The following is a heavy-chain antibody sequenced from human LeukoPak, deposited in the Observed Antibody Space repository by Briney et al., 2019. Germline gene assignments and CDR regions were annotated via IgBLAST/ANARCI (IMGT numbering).Heavy chain of an antibody. CDR3: ARVPGRPADVFDH. CDR2: ISHSGST. V-gene: IGHV4-34*01. J-gene: IGHJ4*02. Sequence: PSETLSLTCAVYGGSLSGYSWSWIRQPPGKGLEWIGEISHSGSTNYNPSLKSRVTISADTSKNQSSLKLSAVTAADTAFYYCARVPGRPADVFDHWGQGTLVTVSS. D-gene: IGHD2-2*01. CDR1: GGSLSGYS.